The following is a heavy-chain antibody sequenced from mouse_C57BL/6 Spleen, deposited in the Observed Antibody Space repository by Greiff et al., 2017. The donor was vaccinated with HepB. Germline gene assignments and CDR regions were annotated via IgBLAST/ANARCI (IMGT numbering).Heavy chain of an antibody. V-gene: IGHV1-39*01. D-gene: IGHD3-2*02. J-gene: IGHJ4*01. Sequence: EVQLQQSGPELVKPGASVKISCKASGYSFTNYNMNWVKQSNGKSLEWIGVINPNYGTTSYNQKFKGKATLTVDQSSSTAYMQLNSLTSEDSAVYYCATAQATFKYDAMDYWGQGTSVTVSS. CDR2: INPNYGTT. CDR3: ATAQATFKYDAMDY. CDR1: GYSFTNYN.